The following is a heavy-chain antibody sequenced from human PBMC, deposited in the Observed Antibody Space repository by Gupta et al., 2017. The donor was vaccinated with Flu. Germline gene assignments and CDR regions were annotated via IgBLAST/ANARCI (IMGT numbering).Heavy chain of an antibody. CDR1: GFPFRSYA. J-gene: IGHJ4*02. V-gene: IGHV3-23*01. CDR2: IDKSAAST. CDR3: AKLTGVGGWSFDY. Sequence: EVQVLDSGGGLVQSGGSLRLSCAASGFPFRSYAMSWVRQAPGKGLEWVSAIDKSAASTYYADSVKGRFTISRDNSKNTVFLQMNSLRAEDTAVYYCAKLTGVGGWSFDYWGQGTLVTVSS. D-gene: IGHD6-19*01.